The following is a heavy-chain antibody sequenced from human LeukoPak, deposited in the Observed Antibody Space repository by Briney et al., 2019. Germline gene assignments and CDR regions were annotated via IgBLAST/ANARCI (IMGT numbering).Heavy chain of an antibody. D-gene: IGHD5-18*01. J-gene: IGHJ4*02. Sequence: GGSLRLSCAASGFTFISYGMHWVRQAPGKGLEWVAFIRYDGSNKYYADSVKGRFTISRDNDKNSLYLQMNSLRAEDTAVYYCAREFGIEYSYGSFDYWGQGTLVTVSS. CDR2: IRYDGSNK. V-gene: IGHV3-30*02. CDR3: AREFGIEYSYGSFDY. CDR1: GFTFISYG.